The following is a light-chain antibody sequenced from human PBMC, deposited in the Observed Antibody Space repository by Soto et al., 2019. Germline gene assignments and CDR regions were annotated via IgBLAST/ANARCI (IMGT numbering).Light chain of an antibody. CDR3: CSYVDSTTRV. CDR2: EGS. J-gene: IGLJ1*01. V-gene: IGLV2-23*01. Sequence: QSALTQPASVSGSPGQSITISCTGTNSDVGSYNLVSWYQQNLGKAPKLIIYEGSQRPSGVSNRFSDSKSGNTASLTISGLQAEDESDYYCCSYVDSTTRVVGTLTKLTVL. CDR1: NSDVGSYNL.